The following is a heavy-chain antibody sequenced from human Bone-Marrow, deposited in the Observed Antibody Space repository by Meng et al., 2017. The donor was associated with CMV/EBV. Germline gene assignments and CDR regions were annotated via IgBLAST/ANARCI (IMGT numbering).Heavy chain of an antibody. CDR3: ARGWRTYATGGYRYNGYFDY. J-gene: IGHJ4*02. CDR2: ISYDGNNR. V-gene: IGHV3-30-3*01. Sequence: GESLKISCAASGFTFSNYAIHWVRQAPGKGLEWVALISYDGNNRSYPDSVKGRFTISRDNSKNTLYLQMKSLRPEDAAVYYCARGWRTYATGGYRYNGYFDYWGQGTLVTFSS. D-gene: IGHD2-8*02. CDR1: GFTFSNYA.